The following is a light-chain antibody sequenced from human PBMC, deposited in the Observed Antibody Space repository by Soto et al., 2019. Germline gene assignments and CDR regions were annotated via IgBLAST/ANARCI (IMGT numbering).Light chain of an antibody. CDR2: GAS. CDR1: QRVSSNF. CDR3: QQYGSSPRT. J-gene: IGKJ1*01. V-gene: IGKV3-20*01. Sequence: EIVLTQSQGTLSFSPGERATLSCRASQRVSSNFLAWYQQKPGQAPRLLIYGASNMATGIPDKFTGRGSGTDFTLTISRLEPADFAMYYCQQYGSSPRTFGQGTKVAIK.